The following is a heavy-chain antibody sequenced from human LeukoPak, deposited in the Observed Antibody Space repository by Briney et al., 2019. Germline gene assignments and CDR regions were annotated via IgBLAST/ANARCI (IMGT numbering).Heavy chain of an antibody. CDR1: GFTFSSYG. CDR2: ISGSGGST. J-gene: IGHJ4*02. D-gene: IGHD3-16*02. Sequence: GGSLRLSCAASGFTFSSYGMSWVRQAPGKGLEWVSAISGSGGSTYYADSVKGRFTISRDNAKNTLYLQMNSLRAEDTAVYYCARGTYDYVWGSYRYTEENKYYFDYWGQGTLVTVSS. V-gene: IGHV3-23*01. CDR3: ARGTYDYVWGSYRYTEENKYYFDY.